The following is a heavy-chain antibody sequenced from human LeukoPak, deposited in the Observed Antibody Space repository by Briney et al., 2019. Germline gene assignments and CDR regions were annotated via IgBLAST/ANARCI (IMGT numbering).Heavy chain of an antibody. CDR3: ARDLDGISSCLYYYDSSGCEYFQH. CDR2: INPNSGGT. J-gene: IGHJ1*01. D-gene: IGHD3-22*01. V-gene: IGHV1-2*06. CDR1: GYTFTGYY. Sequence: ASVKVSCKASGYTFTGYYMHWVRQAPGQGLEWMGRINPNSGGTNYAQKFQGRVTMTRDTSISTAYMELSRLRSDDTAVYYCARDLDGISSCLYYYDSSGCEYFQHWGQGTLVTVSS.